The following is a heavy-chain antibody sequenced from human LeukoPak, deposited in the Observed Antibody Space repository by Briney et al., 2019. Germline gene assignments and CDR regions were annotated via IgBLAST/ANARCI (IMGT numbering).Heavy chain of an antibody. CDR1: GLTLSGYW. J-gene: IGHJ4*02. D-gene: IGHD5-18*01. CDR3: ARARGNTYGYFEY. Sequence: GGSLRLSCAGSGLTLSGYWMHWVRHAPGKGLVWVSRINGDASSTSYADSVKGRFTISRDNAKSTLYLQMNSLRVEDTAVYYCARARGNTYGYFEYWGQGTLVTVSS. V-gene: IGHV3-74*01. CDR2: INGDASST.